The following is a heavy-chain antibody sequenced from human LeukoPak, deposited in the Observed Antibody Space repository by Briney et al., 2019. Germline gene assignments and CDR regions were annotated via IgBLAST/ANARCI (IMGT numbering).Heavy chain of an antibody. D-gene: IGHD6-6*01. CDR3: ATHGVYSSSEFDY. CDR2: ISANDGNT. CDR1: GYTFTSYG. J-gene: IGHJ4*02. Sequence: ASVKVSCKASGYTFTSYGISWVRQAPGQGLEWMGWISANDGNTDYPQKFQGRVTMTEDTSTDTAYMELSSLRSEDTAVYYCATHGVYSSSEFDYWGQGTLVTVSS. V-gene: IGHV1-18*01.